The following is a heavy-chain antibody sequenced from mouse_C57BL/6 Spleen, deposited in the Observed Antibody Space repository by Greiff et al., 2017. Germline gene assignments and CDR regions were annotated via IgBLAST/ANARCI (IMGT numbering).Heavy chain of an antibody. CDR2: IDPETGGT. D-gene: IGHD1-3*01. J-gene: IGHJ2*01. V-gene: IGHV1-15*01. CDR3: TKWSAPFDY. Sequence: QVQLQPSGAELVRPGASVTLSCKASGYTFTDYEMHWVKQTPVHGLEWIGAIDPETGGTAYNQKFKGKAILTADQSSSTAYMELRSLTSEDSAVYYCTKWSAPFDYRGQGTTLTVSS. CDR1: GYTFTDYE.